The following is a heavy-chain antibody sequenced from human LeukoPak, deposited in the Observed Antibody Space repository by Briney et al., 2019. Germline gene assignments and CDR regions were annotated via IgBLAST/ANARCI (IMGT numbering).Heavy chain of an antibody. CDR1: GGSLSSGDYY. V-gene: IGHV4-30-4*01. Sequence: PSETLSLTCTVSGGSLSSGDYYWSWIRQPPGKGLEWFGYIYYSGSTYYNPSLKSRVTISVDTSKNQFSLKLSSVTAADTAVYYCARAAANEIGAVRNWFDPWGQGTLVTVSS. D-gene: IGHD6-13*01. J-gene: IGHJ5*02. CDR3: ARAAANEIGAVRNWFDP. CDR2: IYYSGST.